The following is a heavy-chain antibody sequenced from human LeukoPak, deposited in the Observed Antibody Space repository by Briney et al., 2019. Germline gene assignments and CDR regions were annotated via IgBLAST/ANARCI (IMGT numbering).Heavy chain of an antibody. CDR2: SSVSGGAT. J-gene: IGHJ4*02. CDR3: ARATLSEIIAAEAFFDS. V-gene: IGHV3-23*01. CDR1: GFTFSIND. Sequence: PGGSLTLSCAASGFTFSINDMSWVRQAPGRGLEWVSASSVSGGATYYANSLKGRFSISRDNAKNSLYLQMNSLRAEDTAVYFCARATLSEIIAAEAFFDSWGQGTLVLVSS. D-gene: IGHD6-13*01.